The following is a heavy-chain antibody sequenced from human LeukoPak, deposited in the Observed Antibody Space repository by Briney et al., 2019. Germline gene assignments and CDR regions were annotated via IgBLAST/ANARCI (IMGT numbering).Heavy chain of an antibody. V-gene: IGHV4-61*08. CDR2: IYYSGST. Sequence: SETLSLTCTVTGGSISSGGYYWSWVRQPPGKGLEWIGYIYYSGSTTYNSSLKSRVTISVDTSKNQFSLKLRFVTAADTAVYYCARRSYPQGWFDPWGQGTLVTVSS. J-gene: IGHJ5*02. CDR1: GGSISSGGYY. D-gene: IGHD3-16*02. CDR3: ARRSYPQGWFDP.